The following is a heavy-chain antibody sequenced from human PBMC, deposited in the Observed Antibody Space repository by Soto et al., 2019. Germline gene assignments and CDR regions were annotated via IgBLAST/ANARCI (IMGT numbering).Heavy chain of an antibody. CDR1: GFTFSSYS. J-gene: IGHJ6*02. CDR2: ISSSSSYI. CDR3: ARDGSCGGDCSGYYYYYGMDV. Sequence: GGSLRLSCAASGFTFSSYSMNWVRQAPGKGLEWVSSISSSSSYIYYADSVKGRFTISRDNAKNSLYLQMNSLRAEDTAVYYCARDGSCGGDCSGYYYYYGMDVWGQGTTVTVSS. V-gene: IGHV3-21*01. D-gene: IGHD2-21*02.